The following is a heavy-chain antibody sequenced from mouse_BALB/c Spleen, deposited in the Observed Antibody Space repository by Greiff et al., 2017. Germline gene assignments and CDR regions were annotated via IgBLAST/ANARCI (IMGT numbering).Heavy chain of an antibody. CDR3: ARKKYGNPYYYAMDY. CDR1: GFSLTSYG. CDR2: IWSGGST. V-gene: IGHV2-2*02. Sequence: VKLMESGPGLVQPSQSLSITCTVSGFSLTSYGVHWVRQSPGKGLEWLGVIWSGGSTDYNAAFISRLSISKDNSKSQVFFKMNSLQANDTAIYYCARKKYGNPYYYAMDYWGQGTSVTVSS. D-gene: IGHD2-10*02. J-gene: IGHJ4*01.